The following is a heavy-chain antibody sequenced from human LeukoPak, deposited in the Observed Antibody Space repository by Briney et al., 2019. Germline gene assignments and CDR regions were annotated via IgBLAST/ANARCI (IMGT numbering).Heavy chain of an antibody. Sequence: ASETLSLTCTVSGGSISSGNYYWSWIRQPAGKGLEWIGRIYTRGSTTYNPSLQSRVSISVDTSKNQFSLRLSSVTSADTAVYYCARDSPIAYGDYGYYHYYMDVWGKGTTVTISS. CDR1: GGSISSGNYY. D-gene: IGHD4-17*01. CDR2: IYTRGST. J-gene: IGHJ6*03. CDR3: ARDSPIAYGDYGYYHYYMDV. V-gene: IGHV4-61*02.